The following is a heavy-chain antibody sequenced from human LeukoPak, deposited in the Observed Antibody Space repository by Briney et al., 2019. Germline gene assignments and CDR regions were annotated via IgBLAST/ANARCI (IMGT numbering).Heavy chain of an antibody. CDR3: ARGYYYGSGSYWGFDY. D-gene: IGHD3-10*01. V-gene: IGHV3-13*04. CDR2: IGTAGDT. Sequence: GGSLRLSCAASGFTFSSYDMHWVRQATGTGLEWVSAIGTAGDTHYPGSVKGRFTISRENAKNSLYLQMSSLRAGDTAVYYCARGYYYGSGSYWGFDYWGQGTLVTVSS. CDR1: GFTFSSYD. J-gene: IGHJ4*02.